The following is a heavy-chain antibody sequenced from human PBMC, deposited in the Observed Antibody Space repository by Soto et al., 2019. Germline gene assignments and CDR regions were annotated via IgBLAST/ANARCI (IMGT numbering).Heavy chain of an antibody. CDR1: GFTFSSYA. CDR2: ISGSGGST. J-gene: IGHJ6*02. Sequence: EVQLLESGGGLVQPGGSLRLSCAASGFTFSSYAMIWVRQAPGKGLECVSAISGSGGSTYYADSVKGRFTISRDNSKNTLYLQMDRLRAEDTAVYYCAKGDSSSWNYYYYGMDVWGQGTTVTVSS. D-gene: IGHD6-13*01. V-gene: IGHV3-23*01. CDR3: AKGDSSSWNYYYYGMDV.